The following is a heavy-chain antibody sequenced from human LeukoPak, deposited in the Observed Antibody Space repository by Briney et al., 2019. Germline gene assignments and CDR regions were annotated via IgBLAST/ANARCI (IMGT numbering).Heavy chain of an antibody. CDR2: INPSSGGT. V-gene: IGHV1-2*02. Sequence: GASVKVSCKASGYTFTSYDINWVRQAPGQGLEWMGWINPSSGGTNYAQKFQGRVTMTRDTSISTAYMELSRLRSDDTAVYYCARLTYYDFWSGYNYAFDIWGQGTMVTVSS. CDR1: GYTFTSYD. J-gene: IGHJ3*02. CDR3: ARLTYYDFWSGYNYAFDI. D-gene: IGHD3-3*01.